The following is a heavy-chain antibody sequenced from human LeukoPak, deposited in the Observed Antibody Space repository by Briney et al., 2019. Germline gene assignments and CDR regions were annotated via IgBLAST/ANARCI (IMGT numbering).Heavy chain of an antibody. V-gene: IGHV1-46*01. D-gene: IGHD2-2*01. CDR3: ARALGEYQLLSGLDY. CDR2: INPSGGST. CDR1: GYTFTSYY. J-gene: IGHJ4*02. Sequence: ASVKVSCKASGYTFTSYYMHWVRQAPGQGLEWMGIINPSGGSTSYTQKFQGRVTMTRDTSTSTVYMELSSLRSEDTAVYYCARALGEYQLLSGLDYWGQGTLVTVSS.